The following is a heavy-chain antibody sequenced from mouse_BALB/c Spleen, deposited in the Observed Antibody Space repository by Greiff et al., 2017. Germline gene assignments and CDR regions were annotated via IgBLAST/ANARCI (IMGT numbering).Heavy chain of an antibody. CDR2: ISSGGST. J-gene: IGHJ3*01. CDR3: ARGEVSWFAY. V-gene: IGHV5-6-5*01. CDR1: GFTFSSYA. Sequence: EVKVEESGGGLVKPGGSLKLSCAASGFTFSSYAMSWVRQTPEKRLEWVASISSGGSTYYPDSVKGRFTISRDNARNILYLQMSSLRSEDTAMYYCARGEVSWFAYWGQGTLVTVSA.